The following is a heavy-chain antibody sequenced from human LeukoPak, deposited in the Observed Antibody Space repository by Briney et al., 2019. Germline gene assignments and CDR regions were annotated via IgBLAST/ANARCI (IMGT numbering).Heavy chain of an antibody. CDR2: ISAYNGNT. J-gene: IGHJ4*02. CDR1: GYTFTSYG. V-gene: IGHV1-18*01. D-gene: IGHD2-15*01. CDR3: ARDSLPSAATDY. Sequence: ASVKVSCKASGYTFTSYGISWVRQAPGQGLEWMGWISAYNGNTNYAQKLQGRVTMTTDTSTSTAYVELRSLRSDDTAVYYCARDSLPSAATDYWGQGTLVTVSS.